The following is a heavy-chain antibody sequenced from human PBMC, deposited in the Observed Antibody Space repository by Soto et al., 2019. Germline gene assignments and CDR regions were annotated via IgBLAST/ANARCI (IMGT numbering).Heavy chain of an antibody. Sequence: GGSLRLSCAASGFTFSSYSMNWVRQAPGKGLEWVSYISSSSSTIYYADSVKGRFTISRDNAKNSLYLQMNSLRDEDTAVYYCARDLQLYYDSSGYSSGEDYWGQGTMVTVSS. D-gene: IGHD3-22*01. CDR1: GFTFSSYS. CDR3: ARDLQLYYDSSGYSSGEDY. V-gene: IGHV3-48*02. J-gene: IGHJ4*02. CDR2: ISSSSSTI.